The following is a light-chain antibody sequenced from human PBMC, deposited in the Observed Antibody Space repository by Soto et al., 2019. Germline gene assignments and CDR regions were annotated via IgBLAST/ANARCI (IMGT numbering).Light chain of an antibody. Sequence: DIQMTQSPSTLSASVGDRVTITCRASQSLSSWLAWYQQKPGTAPKLLIYKASTLESGVPSRFSGIRSGTEFTLSVSSLQPDDFATYYCQQYNDSFPYTFGQGTKLEIK. CDR1: QSLSSW. V-gene: IGKV1-5*03. CDR3: QQYNDSFPYT. J-gene: IGKJ2*01. CDR2: KAS.